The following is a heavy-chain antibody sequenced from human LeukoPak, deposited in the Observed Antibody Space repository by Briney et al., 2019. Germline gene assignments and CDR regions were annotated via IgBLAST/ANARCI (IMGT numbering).Heavy chain of an antibody. J-gene: IGHJ6*02. D-gene: IGHD3-3*01. Sequence: PGRSLRLSCAASGFTFSSYGMHWVRQAPGKGLEWVAVISYDGSNKYYADSVKGRFTISRDNSKNTLYLQMNSLRAEDTAVYYCAKDRGSGYFNGMDVWGQGTTVTVSS. CDR3: AKDRGSGYFNGMDV. CDR2: ISYDGSNK. CDR1: GFTFSSYG. V-gene: IGHV3-30*18.